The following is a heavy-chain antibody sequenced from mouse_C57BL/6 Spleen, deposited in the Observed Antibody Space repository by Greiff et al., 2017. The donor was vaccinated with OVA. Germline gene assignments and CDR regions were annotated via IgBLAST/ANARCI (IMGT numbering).Heavy chain of an antibody. J-gene: IGHJ3*01. Sequence: EVKLVESGGGLVKPGGSLKLSCAASGFTFSSYAMSWVRQTPEKRLEWVATISDGGSYTYYPDNVKGRFTISRDTAKNNLYLQMSHLKSEDTAMYYCARDGYDGYPAWFAYWGQGTLVTVSA. CDR2: ISDGGSYT. D-gene: IGHD2-3*01. CDR1: GFTFSSYA. V-gene: IGHV5-4*01. CDR3: ARDGYDGYPAWFAY.